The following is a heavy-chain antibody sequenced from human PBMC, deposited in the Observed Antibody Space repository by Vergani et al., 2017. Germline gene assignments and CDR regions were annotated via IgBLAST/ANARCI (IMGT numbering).Heavy chain of an antibody. CDR1: GFTFSSYG. D-gene: IGHD6-13*01. J-gene: IGHJ4*02. Sequence: QVQLVESGGGVVQPGGSLRLSCAASGFTFSSYGMHWVRQAPGKGLEWVAFIRYDGSNKYYADSVKGRFTISRDNSKNTLYLQMNSLRAEDTAVYYCAKDSMAAAGKVGYYFDYWGQGTLVTVSS. CDR2: IRYDGSNK. V-gene: IGHV3-30*02. CDR3: AKDSMAAAGKVGYYFDY.